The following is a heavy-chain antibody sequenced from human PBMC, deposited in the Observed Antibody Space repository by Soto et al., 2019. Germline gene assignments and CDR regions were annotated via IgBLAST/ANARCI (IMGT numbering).Heavy chain of an antibody. D-gene: IGHD6-19*01. J-gene: IGHJ4*02. Sequence: GGALRLSCAASGFAFSMYWMHWLRQFPGKGLEWVLLISNDGYDKYYVDCVKGRFTISRDNSKNTLYLQMNSLRTEDTAVYYCSKRSGENSGWYSDSWGQGTLVTVSS. CDR3: SKRSGENSGWYSDS. CDR2: ISNDGYDK. CDR1: GFAFSMYW. V-gene: IGHV3-30*18.